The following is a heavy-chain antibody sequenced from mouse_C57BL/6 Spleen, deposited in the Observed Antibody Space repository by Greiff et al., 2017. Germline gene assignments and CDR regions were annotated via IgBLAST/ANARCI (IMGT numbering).Heavy chain of an antibody. CDR1: GYTFTSYW. CDR2: INPSNGGT. CDR3: AYYDYDGAWFAY. Sequence: VQLQQSGTELVKPGASVKLSCKASGYTFTSYWMPWVKQRPGQGLEWIGNINPSNGGTNYNEKFKSKATLTVDKSSSTAYMQLSSLTSEDSAVYYCAYYDYDGAWFAYWGQGTLVTVSA. J-gene: IGHJ3*01. D-gene: IGHD2-4*01. V-gene: IGHV1-53*01.